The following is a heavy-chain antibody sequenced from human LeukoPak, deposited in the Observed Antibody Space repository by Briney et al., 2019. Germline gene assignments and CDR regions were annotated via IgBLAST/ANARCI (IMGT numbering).Heavy chain of an antibody. Sequence: PGGSLRLSCAASGFTFSSYGMHWVRQAPGKGLEWVAVISYDGSNKYYADSVKGRFTISRDNSKNTLYLQMNSLRAEDTAVYYCAKAEATPVGYYYYGMDVWGQGTTVTVSS. CDR3: AKAEATPVGYYYYGMDV. D-gene: IGHD4-23*01. V-gene: IGHV3-30*18. J-gene: IGHJ6*02. CDR1: GFTFSSYG. CDR2: ISYDGSNK.